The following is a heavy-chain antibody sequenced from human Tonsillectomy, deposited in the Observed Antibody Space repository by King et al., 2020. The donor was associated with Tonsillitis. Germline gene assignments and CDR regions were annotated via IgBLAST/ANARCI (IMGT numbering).Heavy chain of an antibody. D-gene: IGHD1-7*01. Sequence: QVQLQESGPGLMKPSETLSLTCTVSGSSLSPYYWSWIRQPPGKGLQWIGYIHHSGSPDYNPSLKSRGSISLDTSKKQFSLKLNSVTAADTAVYYCARVVPTGTIYQYYMDVWGIGTTVTVSS. V-gene: IGHV4-59*01. CDR3: ARVVPTGTIYQYYMDV. J-gene: IGHJ6*03. CDR1: GSSLSPYY. CDR2: IHHSGSP.